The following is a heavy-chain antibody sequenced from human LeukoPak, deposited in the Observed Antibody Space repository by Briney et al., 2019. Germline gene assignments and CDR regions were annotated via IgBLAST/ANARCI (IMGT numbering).Heavy chain of an antibody. CDR2: IKQDERKK. CDR3: ARESSSVPFDY. D-gene: IGHD6-13*01. J-gene: IGHJ4*02. CDR1: GFTFSSYW. V-gene: IGHV3-7*01. Sequence: PGGSLRLSCAASGFTFSSYWMNWVRQAPGKGLEWVANIKQDERKKYYVDSVKGRFTISRDNAKNSLYLQMNSLRAEDTAVYYCARESSSVPFDYWGQGTLVTVSS.